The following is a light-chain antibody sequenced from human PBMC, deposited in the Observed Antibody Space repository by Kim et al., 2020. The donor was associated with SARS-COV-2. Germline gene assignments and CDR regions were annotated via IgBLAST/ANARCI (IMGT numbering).Light chain of an antibody. J-gene: IGLJ1*01. V-gene: IGLV2-11*01. Sequence: QSALTQPRSVSGSPGQSVTISCTGTSSDVGGYNYVSWYQQHPGKAPKLMIYDVSHRHSGVPDRFSGTKSDNTASLTISGLQAEDEADYYCCSYAGTSTSVFGTGTKVTVL. CDR2: DVS. CDR1: SSDVGGYNY. CDR3: CSYAGTSTSV.